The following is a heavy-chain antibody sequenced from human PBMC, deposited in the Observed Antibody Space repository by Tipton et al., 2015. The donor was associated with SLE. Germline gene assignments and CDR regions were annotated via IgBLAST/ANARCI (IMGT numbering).Heavy chain of an antibody. CDR3: ARILRWRWFDP. CDR1: GYSITSGYY. CDR2: MSQTGIT. J-gene: IGHJ5*02. V-gene: IGHV4-38-2*02. Sequence: TLSLTCTVSGYSITSGYYWGWIRQPPGKGLEWIGSMSQTGITYYNPTLMSRVTISVDTSESQFSLRMSSVTAADTAVYYCARILRWRWFDPWGQGTLVTVSS. D-gene: IGHD4-23*01.